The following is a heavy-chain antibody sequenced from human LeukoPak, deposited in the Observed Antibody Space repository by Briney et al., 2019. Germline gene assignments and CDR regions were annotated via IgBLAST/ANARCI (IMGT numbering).Heavy chain of an antibody. V-gene: IGHV3-43*01. CDR3: AAERHMYYHY. CDR2: ITNDGEST. Sequence: GGSLRLSCAASGFKFDGYTMHWVRQAPGKGLEWVALITNDGESTFYADSMRGRFTISRDNTENSLHLQVSSLRVDDTALYHCAAERHMYYHYWGQGTLVTVSS. CDR1: GFKFDGYT. D-gene: IGHD2-8*01. J-gene: IGHJ4*02.